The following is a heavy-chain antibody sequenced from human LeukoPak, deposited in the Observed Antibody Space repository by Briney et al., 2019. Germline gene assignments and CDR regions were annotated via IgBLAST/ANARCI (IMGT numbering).Heavy chain of an antibody. V-gene: IGHV4-34*01. CDR2: INHSGST. Sequence: SETLSLTCAVYDGSFSGYYWSWIRQPPGKGLEWIGEINHSGSTNYNPSLKSLVTISVDTSKNQFSLKLSSVTAADTAVYYCARKYCTNGVCPRLFDYWGQGTLVTVSS. CDR3: ARKYCTNGVCPRLFDY. D-gene: IGHD2-8*01. J-gene: IGHJ4*02. CDR1: DGSFSGYY.